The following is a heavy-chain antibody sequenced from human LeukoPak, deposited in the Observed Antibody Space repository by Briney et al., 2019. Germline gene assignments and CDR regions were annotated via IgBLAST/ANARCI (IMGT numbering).Heavy chain of an antibody. Sequence: SQTLSLTCTVSGGAISSGGYSWNWIRQPPGKGLEWIGCIYDRGPAYYNPSLKSRFTLSMDRPKNQFFLNVTSLTAADTAVYYCARSRQASGLFNSWGQGTLVVVSS. CDR1: GGAISSGGYS. J-gene: IGHJ5*01. V-gene: IGHV4-30-2*01. CDR2: IYDRGPA. D-gene: IGHD3-10*01. CDR3: ARSRQASGLFNS.